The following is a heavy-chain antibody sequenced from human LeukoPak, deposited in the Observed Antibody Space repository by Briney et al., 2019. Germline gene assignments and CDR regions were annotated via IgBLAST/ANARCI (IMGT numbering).Heavy chain of an antibody. CDR3: ARDRGYCSGGSCQSLFDY. Sequence: SVKLSCKASGGTFSSYAISWVRQAPGQGLEWMGGIIPIFGTANYAQKFQGRVTITADESTSTAYMELSSLRSEDTAVYYCARDRGYCSGGSCQSLFDYWGQGTLVTVSS. D-gene: IGHD2-15*01. CDR2: IIPIFGTA. V-gene: IGHV1-69*13. J-gene: IGHJ4*02. CDR1: GGTFSSYA.